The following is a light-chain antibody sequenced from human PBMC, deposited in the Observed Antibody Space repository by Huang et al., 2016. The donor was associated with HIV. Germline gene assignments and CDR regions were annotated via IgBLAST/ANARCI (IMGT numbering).Light chain of an antibody. CDR3: QQYNKWPPEYT. V-gene: IGKV3-15*01. CDR2: AAS. Sequence: VMMSQSPATLAASPGERVTLSCGASQSVNTNLAWDQQKPGQPPRLLIYAASTRATGGPARIAGSGSGTEVTLTIDSMQSDDFAVYYCQQYNKWPPEYTFGQGTRLEIK. J-gene: IGKJ2*01. CDR1: QSVNTN.